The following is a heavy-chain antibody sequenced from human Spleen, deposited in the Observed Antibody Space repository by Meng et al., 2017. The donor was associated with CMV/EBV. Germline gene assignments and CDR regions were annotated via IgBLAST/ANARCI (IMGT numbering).Heavy chain of an antibody. V-gene: IGHV4-61*01. CDR3: AREEPILVGSVLIGGMDV. Sequence: SSGSHYWNWIRQPPGKGLEWIGYVYYSGTTNYNPSLKSRVTISVDTSKNQFSLKLSSVTAADTAVYYCAREEPILVGSVLIGGMDVWGQGTTVTVSS. CDR2: VYYSGTT. D-gene: IGHD3-10*02. J-gene: IGHJ6*02. CDR1: SSGSHY.